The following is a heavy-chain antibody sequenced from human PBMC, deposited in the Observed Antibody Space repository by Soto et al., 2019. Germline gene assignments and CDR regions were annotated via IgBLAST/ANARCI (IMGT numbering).Heavy chain of an antibody. D-gene: IGHD2-15*01. V-gene: IGHV1-8*01. Sequence: QEQLVQSGAEVKKPGASVKVSCKASGYTFTSYDINWVRQAPGQGLEWMGWMNPNSGKTGYAQKFQGRVTMTRDTSITTAYMELNSLRSADTAVYYCARGYSLPGYDYYFGIDVWGQGTTVTVSS. CDR1: GYTFTSYD. J-gene: IGHJ6*02. CDR3: ARGYSLPGYDYYFGIDV. CDR2: MNPNSGKT.